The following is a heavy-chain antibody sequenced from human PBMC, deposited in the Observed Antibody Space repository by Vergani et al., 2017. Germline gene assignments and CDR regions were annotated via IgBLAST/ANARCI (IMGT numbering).Heavy chain of an antibody. CDR3: VQILSINGYNYEAFDF. V-gene: IGHV2-70*04. D-gene: IGHD5-24*01. J-gene: IGHJ3*01. CDR1: GFSLNSHPMR. Sequence: QVTLKESGPALVKPTQTLTLTCTLSGFSLNSHPMRVIWLRQPPGKALEWLARIDWDDDKFSDRSLKTRLTISKDTSKNQVFLRMTNMDPVETAMYYCVQILSINGYNYEAFDFWGKGTMVMVSS. CDR2: IDWDDDK.